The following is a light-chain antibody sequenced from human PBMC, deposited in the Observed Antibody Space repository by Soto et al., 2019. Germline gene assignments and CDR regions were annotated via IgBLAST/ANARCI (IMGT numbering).Light chain of an antibody. J-gene: IGKJ1*01. CDR2: DAC. CDR3: QQRRYWPVT. Sequence: EIVLTQSPAILSMSPGERATLSCRASQSVSSYFAWYQQKPGQAPRLLIYDACNRATGVPARFSGSGSGTDFTLTISSLEPEDFAVYYCQQRRYWPVTFGQGTKVEIK. CDR1: QSVSSY. V-gene: IGKV3-11*01.